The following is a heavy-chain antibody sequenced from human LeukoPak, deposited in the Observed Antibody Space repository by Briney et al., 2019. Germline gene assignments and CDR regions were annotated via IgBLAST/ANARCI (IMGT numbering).Heavy chain of an antibody. CDR2: IYYSGST. Sequence: SGTLSLTCTVSGGSISSGGYYWSWIRQHPGKGLEWIGYIYYSGSTYYNPSLKSRVTISVDTSKNQFSLKLSSVTAADTAVYYCARSYDSSGTSGYWGQGTLVTVSS. V-gene: IGHV4-31*03. CDR3: ARSYDSSGTSGY. CDR1: GGSISSGGYY. D-gene: IGHD3-22*01. J-gene: IGHJ4*02.